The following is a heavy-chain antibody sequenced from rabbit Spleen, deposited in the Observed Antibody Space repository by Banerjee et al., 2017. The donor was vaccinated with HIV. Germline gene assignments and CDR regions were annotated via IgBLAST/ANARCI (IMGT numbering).Heavy chain of an antibody. CDR3: ARDLAGVIDWNFYL. Sequence: QSLEESGGGLVKPGVSLTLTCKASGFSFSSGYDMCWVRQAPGKGLEWIACIDAGSSGSTYYASWAKGRFTISRTSSTTVTLQMTSLTAADTATYFCARDLAGVIDWNFYLWGPGTLVTVS. J-gene: IGHJ4*01. CDR1: GFSFSSGYD. D-gene: IGHD4-1*01. CDR2: IDAGSSGST. V-gene: IGHV1S40*01.